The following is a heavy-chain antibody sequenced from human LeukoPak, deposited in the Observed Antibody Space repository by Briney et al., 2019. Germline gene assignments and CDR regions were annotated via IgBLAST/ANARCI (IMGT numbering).Heavy chain of an antibody. CDR3: AKDRQEVGGGVTHDY. Sequence: PGVCLRLSCAASGFTFSSYAMSWVRQAPGKGLEWVAAISGSGAGTYYADSVKGRFAISRDNSKNTLYLQMNSLRAEDTAVYYCAKDRQEVGGGVTHDYWGQGTLVTVSS. V-gene: IGHV3-23*01. D-gene: IGHD2-21*02. J-gene: IGHJ4*02. CDR2: ISGSGAGT. CDR1: GFTFSSYA.